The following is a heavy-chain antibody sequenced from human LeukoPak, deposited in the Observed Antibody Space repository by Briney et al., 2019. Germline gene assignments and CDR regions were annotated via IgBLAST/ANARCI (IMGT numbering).Heavy chain of an antibody. D-gene: IGHD3-3*01. CDR1: GFTFDDYT. CDR2: ISWDGGST. CDR3: ASPPAANTIFGVVTSSYYYYGMDV. J-gene: IGHJ6*02. V-gene: IGHV3-43*01. Sequence: GGSLRLSCAASGFTFDDYTMHWVRHAPGKGLEWVSLISWDGGSTYYADSVKGRFTISRDNSKNSLYLQMNSLRAEDTAVYYCASPPAANTIFGVVTSSYYYYGMDVWGQGTTVTVSS.